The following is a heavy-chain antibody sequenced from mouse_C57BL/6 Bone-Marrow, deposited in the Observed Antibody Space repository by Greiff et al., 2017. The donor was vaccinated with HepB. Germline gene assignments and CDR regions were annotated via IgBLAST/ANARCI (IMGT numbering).Heavy chain of an antibody. CDR1: GYTFTSYW. D-gene: IGHD2-4*01. CDR3: ARSRDYDYDGYYFDY. CDR2: IYPGSGST. V-gene: IGHV1-55*01. Sequence: VQLQQPGAELVKPGASVKMSCKASGYTFTSYWITWVKQRPGQGLEWIGDIYPGSGSTNYNEKFKSKATLTVDTSSSTAYMQLSSLTSEDSGVYYCARSRDYDYDGYYFDYGGQGTTLTVSS. J-gene: IGHJ2*01.